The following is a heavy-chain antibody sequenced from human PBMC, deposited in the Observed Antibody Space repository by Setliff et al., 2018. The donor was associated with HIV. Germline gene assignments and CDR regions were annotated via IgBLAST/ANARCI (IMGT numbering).Heavy chain of an antibody. D-gene: IGHD5-18*01. J-gene: IGHJ6*03. Sequence: TGSGESISGYYWSWIRQSPGKGLEWIGFIYETGSTYYNPSLKSRVSISIDTSKNQFSLKLSSVTAADTAVYFCARDGYTNGYGYYYFYMDVWGKGTTVTVSS. CDR2: IYETGST. CDR3: ARDGYTNGYGYYYFYMDV. CDR1: GESISGYY. V-gene: IGHV4-59*12.